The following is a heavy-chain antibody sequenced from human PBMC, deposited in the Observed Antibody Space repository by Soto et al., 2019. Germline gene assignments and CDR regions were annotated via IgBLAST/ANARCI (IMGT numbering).Heavy chain of an antibody. CDR1: GFTFDDYA. J-gene: IGHJ3*02. CDR3: AKGDMAFDI. CDR2: ISWNSGSI. V-gene: IGHV3-9*01. Sequence: EVQLGESGGGLVQPGRSVRLSCAASGFTFDDYAMHWVRQAPGKGLEWVSGISWNSGSIGYADSVKGRFTISRDNAKNSLLLQMNSLRAEDTALYYCAKGDMAFDIWGQGTMVTVSS. D-gene: IGHD2-15*01.